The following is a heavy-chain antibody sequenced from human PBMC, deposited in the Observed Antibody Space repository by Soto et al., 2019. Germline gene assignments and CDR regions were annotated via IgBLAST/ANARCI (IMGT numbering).Heavy chain of an antibody. CDR2: IYYTGNT. CDR3: ASGHDAYKVRY. Sequence: QVQLQESGPGLVKPSQTLSLTCTVSGGSISSGGTGSYWTWIRQLPGKGLEWIGYIYYTGNTYYRGSLKSRPTISIATSENQFSLKLTSVTAADTAVYFCASGHDAYKVRYWGQGTLVTVSS. D-gene: IGHD1-1*01. V-gene: IGHV4-31*03. J-gene: IGHJ4*02. CDR1: GGSISSGGTGSY.